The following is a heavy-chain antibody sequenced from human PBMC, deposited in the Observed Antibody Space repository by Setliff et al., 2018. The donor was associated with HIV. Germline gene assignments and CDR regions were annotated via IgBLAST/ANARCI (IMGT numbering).Heavy chain of an antibody. CDR3: ARMVRGVMSFDY. J-gene: IGHJ4*02. CDR2: MNPNSGNT. D-gene: IGHD3-10*01. CDR1: GDTFSNYA. V-gene: IGHV1-8*02. Sequence: VASVKVSCKASGDTFSNYAISWVRQATGQGLEWMGWMNPNSGNTGYAQKFQGRVTMTRNTSISTAYMELSSLRSEDTAVYYCARMVRGVMSFDYWGQGTLVTVSS.